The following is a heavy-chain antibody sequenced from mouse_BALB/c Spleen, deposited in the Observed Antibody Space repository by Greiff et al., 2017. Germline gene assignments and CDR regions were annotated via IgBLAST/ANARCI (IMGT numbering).Heavy chain of an antibody. J-gene: IGHJ2*01. CDR1: GFTFSSYA. V-gene: IGHV5-9-3*01. Sequence: EVQRVESGGGLVKPGGSLKLSCAASGFTFSSYAMSWVRQTPEKRLEWVATISSGGSYTYYPDSVKGRFTISRDNAKNTLYLQMSSLRSEDTAMYYCARKREYFDYWGQGTTLTVSS. CDR3: ARKREYFDY. CDR2: ISSGGSYT.